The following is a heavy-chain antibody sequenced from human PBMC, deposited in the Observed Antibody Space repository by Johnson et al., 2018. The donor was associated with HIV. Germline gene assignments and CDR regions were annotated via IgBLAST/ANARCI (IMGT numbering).Heavy chain of an antibody. D-gene: IGHD2-21*02. CDR2: VNPNGGSP. V-gene: IGHV3-25*03. CDR1: QLTLSSYC. Sequence: QLVESGGGLAKPAWSPRVSYAASQLTLSSYCMNCVRQAPGNALELVGQVNPNGGSPYLIDSGKDRFNTPGDNAKNTLHLQMNSLKTEDTAVYYCARRGDCGGDCYPDGFDIWGQGTMVTVSS. CDR3: ARRGDCGGDCYPDGFDI. J-gene: IGHJ3*02.